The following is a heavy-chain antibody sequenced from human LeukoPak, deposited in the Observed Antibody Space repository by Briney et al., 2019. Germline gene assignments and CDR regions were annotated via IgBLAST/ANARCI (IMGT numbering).Heavy chain of an antibody. V-gene: IGHV4-39*07. Sequence: SETLSLTCTVSGGSISSSSYYWGWIRQPPGKGLEWIGSIYYSGSTYYNPSLKSRVTTSVDTSKNQFSLELSSVTAADTAVYYCARDGWNSYGYWGQGTLVTVSS. CDR2: IYYSGST. J-gene: IGHJ4*02. CDR3: ARDGWNSYGY. CDR1: GGSISSSSYY. D-gene: IGHD5-18*01.